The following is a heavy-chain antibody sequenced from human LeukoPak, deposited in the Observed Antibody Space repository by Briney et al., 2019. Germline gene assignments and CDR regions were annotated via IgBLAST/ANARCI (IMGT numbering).Heavy chain of an antibody. J-gene: IGHJ4*02. CDR2: IWYDGSNK. V-gene: IGHV3-33*06. CDR1: GFTFSSYG. Sequence: PGGSLRLSCAASGFTFSSYGMHWVRQAPGKGLEWVAVIWYDGSNKYYADSVKGRFTISRDNSKNTLYLQMNSLRAEDTAVYYCAKGTIVVVPAAQPDYWGQGTLVTVSS. CDR3: AKGTIVVVPAAQPDY. D-gene: IGHD2-2*01.